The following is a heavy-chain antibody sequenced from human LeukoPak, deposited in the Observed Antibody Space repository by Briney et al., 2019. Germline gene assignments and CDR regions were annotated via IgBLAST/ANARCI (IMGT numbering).Heavy chain of an antibody. Sequence: SETLSLTCTVSGYSISSGYYWSWIRQPPGKGLEWIGYIYYSGSTNYNPSLKSRVTISVDTSKNQFSLKLSSVTATDTAVYYCARFHSSGLDIWGQGTMVTVSS. D-gene: IGHD3-22*01. CDR2: IYYSGST. V-gene: IGHV4-61*01. CDR3: ARFHSSGLDI. J-gene: IGHJ3*02. CDR1: GYSISSGYY.